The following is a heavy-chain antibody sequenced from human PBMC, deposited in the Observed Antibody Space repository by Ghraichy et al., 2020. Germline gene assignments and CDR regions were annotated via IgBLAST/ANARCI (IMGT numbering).Heavy chain of an antibody. J-gene: IGHJ6*02. CDR3: ARDWQQLVPPYYYYGMDV. CDR2: ISSSGSTI. D-gene: IGHD6-13*01. CDR1: GFTFSSYE. V-gene: IGHV3-48*03. Sequence: GGSLRLSCAASGFTFSSYEMNWVRQAPGKGLEWVSYISSSGSTIYYADSVKGRFTISRDNAKNSLYLQMNSLRAEDTAVYYCARDWQQLVPPYYYYGMDVWGQGTTVTVSS.